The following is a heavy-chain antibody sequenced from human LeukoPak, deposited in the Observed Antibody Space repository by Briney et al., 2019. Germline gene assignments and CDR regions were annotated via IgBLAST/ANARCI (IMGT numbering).Heavy chain of an antibody. CDR3: ARGGPRRYDSSGYYRGPKTKSNWFDP. CDR1: GGSLSGHY. CDR2: IHHGGRT. D-gene: IGHD3-22*01. Sequence: SETLSLTCTVYGGSLSGHYWSWIRQSPGKGLEWIGDIHHGGRTKYSPSLRSRVTIVLDTSKNEISLRLTRVTAADTAVYYCARGGPRRYDSSGYYRGPKTKSNWFDPWGQGTLVTVSS. J-gene: IGHJ5*02. V-gene: IGHV4-34*01.